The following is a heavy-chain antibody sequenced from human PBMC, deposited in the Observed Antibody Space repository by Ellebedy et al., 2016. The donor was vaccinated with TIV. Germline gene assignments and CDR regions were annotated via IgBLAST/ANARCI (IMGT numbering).Heavy chain of an antibody. Sequence: MPSETLSLTCTVSGGSISSFYWSWIRQPPGKGLEWIGYIYYIGNTNSNPSLKSRVTISLDTSKNQFSLKLSSVTAADTAVYYCARQGVPAARALDHWGQGTLVTVSS. J-gene: IGHJ4*02. CDR2: IYYIGNT. V-gene: IGHV4-59*08. CDR3: ARQGVPAARALDH. D-gene: IGHD2-2*01. CDR1: GGSISSFY.